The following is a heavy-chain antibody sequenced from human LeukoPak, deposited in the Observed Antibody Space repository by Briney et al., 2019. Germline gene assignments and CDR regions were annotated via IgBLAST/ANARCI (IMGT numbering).Heavy chain of an antibody. Sequence: PSETLSLTCAVYGGSFSGYYWSWIRQPPGKGLEWIGEINRSGSTNYNPSLKSRVTISVDTSKNQFSLKLSSVTAADTAVYYCARTDYDSSGYYSYWGQGTLVTVSS. D-gene: IGHD3-22*01. J-gene: IGHJ4*02. CDR1: GGSFSGYY. V-gene: IGHV4-34*01. CDR2: INRSGST. CDR3: ARTDYDSSGYYSY.